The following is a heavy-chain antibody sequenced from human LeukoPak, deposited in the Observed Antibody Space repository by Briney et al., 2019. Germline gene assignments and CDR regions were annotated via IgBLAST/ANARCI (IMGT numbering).Heavy chain of an antibody. Sequence: GESLKISCKASGYSFTTYWIGWVRQMPGKGLEWMGNIYPGYSDTRYSPSFQGQVTISADKSISTAYLQWSSLKASDTAMYYCARHVAPTVSTSLGYWFDPWGQGTLVTVSS. CDR1: GYSFTTYW. CDR2: IYPGYSDT. D-gene: IGHD4-11*01. CDR3: ARHVAPTVSTSLGYWFDP. J-gene: IGHJ5*02. V-gene: IGHV5-51*01.